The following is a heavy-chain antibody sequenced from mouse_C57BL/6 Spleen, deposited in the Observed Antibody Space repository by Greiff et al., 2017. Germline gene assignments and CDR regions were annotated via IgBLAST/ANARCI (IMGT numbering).Heavy chain of an antibody. CDR1: GFTFKDYY. D-gene: IGHD2-4*01. CDR3: ARDDYDWCYAMDY. J-gene: IGHJ4*01. Sequence: EVKLQESGAELVKPGASVKLSCTASGFTFKDYYMHWVKQRPEQGLEWIGSIDPADGDTNYDPTFKGQATLPVDTSSNTAYLQLSSLTSDDTAVYYCARDDYDWCYAMDYWGQGTSVTVSA. V-gene: IGHV14-2*01. CDR2: IDPADGDT.